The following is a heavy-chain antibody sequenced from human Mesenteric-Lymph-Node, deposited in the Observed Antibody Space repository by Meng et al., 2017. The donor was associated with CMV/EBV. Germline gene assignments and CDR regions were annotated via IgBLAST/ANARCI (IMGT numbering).Heavy chain of an antibody. D-gene: IGHD5-12*01. CDR1: GGSFSGYY. CDR2: INHSGST. V-gene: IGHV4-34*01. CDR3: ARGYSGYDPFDY. Sequence: LPCAVYGGSFSGYYWSWIRQPPGKGLEWLGGINHSGSTNYNPSLKSRVTISVDTSKNQFSLKLSSVTAADTAVYYCARGYSGYDPFDYWGQGTLVTVSS. J-gene: IGHJ4*02.